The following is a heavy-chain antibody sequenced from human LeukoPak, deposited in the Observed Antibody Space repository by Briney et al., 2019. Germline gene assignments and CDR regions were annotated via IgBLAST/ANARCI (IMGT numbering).Heavy chain of an antibody. CDR2: IYYSGST. CDR3: ARSTNSYDSSGYLF. D-gene: IGHD3-22*01. Sequence: KSSEALSLTCTVSGGSISSSSYYWGWIRQPPGKGLEWIGSIYYSGSTYYNPSLKSRVTISVDTSKNQFSLKLSSVTAADTAVYYCARSTNSYDSSGYLFWGQGTLVTVSS. V-gene: IGHV4-39*07. CDR1: GGSISSSSYY. J-gene: IGHJ4*02.